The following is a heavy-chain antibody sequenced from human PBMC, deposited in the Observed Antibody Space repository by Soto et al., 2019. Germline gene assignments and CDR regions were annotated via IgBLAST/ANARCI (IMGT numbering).Heavy chain of an antibody. V-gene: IGHV3-23*01. D-gene: IGHD3-16*01. CDR3: AKFRGPSYSYYTMDV. CDR2: ISGSGRTT. J-gene: IGHJ6*03. CDR1: GFTFGSYA. Sequence: EVQLLESGGGLVQPGGSLRLSCAASGFTFGSYAMNWLRQAPGRGLECVSFISGSGRTTYYADSVKGRFTVSRDNSKNTRYLQMNSLRAEETALYYCAKFRGPSYSYYTMDVWGKGTRVTVSS.